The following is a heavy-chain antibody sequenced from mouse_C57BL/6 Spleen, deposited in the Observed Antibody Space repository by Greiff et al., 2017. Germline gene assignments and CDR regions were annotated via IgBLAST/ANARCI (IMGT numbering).Heavy chain of an antibody. J-gene: IGHJ2*01. V-gene: IGHV14-4*01. CDR2: IDPENGDT. CDR3: TIGDDYAY. CDR1: GFNIKDDY. D-gene: IGHD2-4*01. Sequence: EVQLQQSGAELVRPGASVKLSCTASGFNIKDDYMHWVKQRPEQGLEWIGWIDPENGDTEYASKFQGKATITADTSSNTAYLQLSSLTSEDTAVYYCTIGDDYAYWGQGTTLTVSS.